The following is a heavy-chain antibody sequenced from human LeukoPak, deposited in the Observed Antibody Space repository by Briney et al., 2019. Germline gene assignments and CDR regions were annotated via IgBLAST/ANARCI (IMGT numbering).Heavy chain of an antibody. J-gene: IGHJ4*02. CDR2: IYYSGST. CDR1: GGSISSSSYH. D-gene: IGHD4-17*01. CDR3: ARYGGYFDY. Sequence: PSETLSLTCTVSGGSISSSSYHWGWIRQPPGKGLEWIGSIYYSGSTYYNPSLKSRVTISVDTSKNQFSLKLSSVTAADTAVYYCARYGGYFDYWGQGTLVTVSS. V-gene: IGHV4-39*01.